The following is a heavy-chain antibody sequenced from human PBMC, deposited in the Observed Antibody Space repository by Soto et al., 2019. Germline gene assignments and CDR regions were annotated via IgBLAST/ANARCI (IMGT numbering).Heavy chain of an antibody. D-gene: IGHD3-9*01. Sequence: SVKVSCKACRGTFSSYAISWVRQATGQGLQWMGGIIPIFGTANYAPKFQGRVTITADESTSTAYMELSSLRSEDTAVYYCARSPVLRYFDWLLTWFDPWGQRTLVTVSS. CDR2: IIPIFGTA. V-gene: IGHV1-69*13. CDR1: RGTFSSYA. J-gene: IGHJ5*02. CDR3: ARSPVLRYFDWLLTWFDP.